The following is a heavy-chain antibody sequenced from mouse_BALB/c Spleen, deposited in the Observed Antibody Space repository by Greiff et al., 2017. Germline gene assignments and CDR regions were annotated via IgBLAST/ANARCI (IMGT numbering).Heavy chain of an antibody. Sequence: DVKLVESGGGLVKPGGSLKLSCAASGFTFSSYTMSWVRQTPENRLEWVATISRGGSYPYYPDSVKGRFTISRDNAKHTLYLQMSSLKSEDTAMYYCTRDTTVVATGYFDVWGAGTTVTVSS. J-gene: IGHJ1*01. CDR2: ISRGGSYP. CDR3: TRDTTVVATGYFDV. CDR1: GFTFSSYT. V-gene: IGHV5-6-4*01. D-gene: IGHD1-1*01.